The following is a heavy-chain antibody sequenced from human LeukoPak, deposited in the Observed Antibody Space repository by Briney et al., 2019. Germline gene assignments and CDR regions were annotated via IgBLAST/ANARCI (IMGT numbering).Heavy chain of an antibody. J-gene: IGHJ6*02. CDR3: AKDLNLNSGWYRYYYYYGMDV. D-gene: IGHD6-19*01. Sequence: GGSLRLSCAASGFTFSSYAMSWVRQAPGKGLEWVSAISGSGGSTYYADSVKGRFTISRENSKNTLYLQMNSLRAEDTAVYYCAKDLNLNSGWYRYYYYYGMDVWGQGTTVTVSS. CDR2: ISGSGGST. CDR1: GFTFSSYA. V-gene: IGHV3-23*01.